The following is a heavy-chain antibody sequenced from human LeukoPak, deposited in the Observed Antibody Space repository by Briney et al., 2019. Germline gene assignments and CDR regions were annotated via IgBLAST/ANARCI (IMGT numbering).Heavy chain of an antibody. CDR3: AARSGWFLGSGAFDI. D-gene: IGHD6-19*01. CDR1: GYSFTNYW. V-gene: IGHV5-51*01. J-gene: IGHJ3*02. CDR2: IYPGDSDT. Sequence: GESLKISCKVSGYSFTNYWIGWVRQMPGKGLEWMGIIYPGDSDTRYSPSFQGQVTISADKSISTAYLQWSSLKASDTAMYYCAARSGWFLGSGAFDIWGQGTMVTVSS.